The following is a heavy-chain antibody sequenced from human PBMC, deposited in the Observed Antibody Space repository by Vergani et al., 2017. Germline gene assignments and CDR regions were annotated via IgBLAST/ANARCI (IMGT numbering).Heavy chain of an antibody. V-gene: IGHV4-39*01. CDR3: ARRAVGNDFGGNWYFNL. CDR1: GGSIRTSSSF. J-gene: IGHJ2*01. Sequence: QLQESGPGLVKSSETLSLTCSVSGGSIRTSSSFWGWLRQPPGKGLEWIGTFYFNVATYYNPSLKSRVSISVDTSKNQFSLTWNSVTAADTAVYYCARRAVGNDFGGNWYFNLWGRGTLVIVSS. D-gene: IGHD4-23*01. CDR2: FYFNVAT.